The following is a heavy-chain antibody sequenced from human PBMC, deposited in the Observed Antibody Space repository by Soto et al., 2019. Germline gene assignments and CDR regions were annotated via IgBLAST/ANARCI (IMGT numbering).Heavy chain of an antibody. CDR3: VKGNQLLRYYFEF. V-gene: IGHV3-64D*06. CDR1: GFTFSNYA. J-gene: IGHJ4*02. Sequence: LRLSCSVSGFTFSNYAMHWVRQAPGEGLEYVSGITSDGDSTYHADSVKGRFTISRDNSKNTLYLQMSSLRLEDTAIYYCVKGNQLLRYYFEFWGQGTLVTVSS. D-gene: IGHD2-15*01. CDR2: ITSDGDST.